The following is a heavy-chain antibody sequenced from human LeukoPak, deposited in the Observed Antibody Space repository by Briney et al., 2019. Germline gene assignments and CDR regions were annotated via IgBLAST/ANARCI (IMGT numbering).Heavy chain of an antibody. CDR2: FDPDDGET. J-gene: IGHJ4*02. CDR1: GYTLTELS. V-gene: IGHV1-24*01. D-gene: IGHD3-9*01. Sequence: ASVKVSCKVSGYTLTELSMHWVRQAPGKGLEWMGGFDPDDGETIYAQKFQGRLTMTEDTSTYTAYMELSSLESEDTAMYYCSTKTSRFFDWSLSYWGQGTLVTVSS. CDR3: STKTSRFFDWSLSY.